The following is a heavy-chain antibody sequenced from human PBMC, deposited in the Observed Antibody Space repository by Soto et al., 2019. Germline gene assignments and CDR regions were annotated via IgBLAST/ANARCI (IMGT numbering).Heavy chain of an antibody. CDR2: VYYTGST. CDR1: GGSISNFY. J-gene: IGHJ6*03. D-gene: IGHD3-16*01. V-gene: IGHV4-59*08. Sequence: SETLSLTCTFSGGSISNFYWSWIRQPPGKGLEWIGYVYYTGSTSYNPSLKRRVTFSADSSRGQFSLRLNSVTAADTAVYYCARTVLGPVLVADSLGAYYYYSGVWGQGTT. CDR3: ARTVLGPVLVADSLGAYYYYSGV.